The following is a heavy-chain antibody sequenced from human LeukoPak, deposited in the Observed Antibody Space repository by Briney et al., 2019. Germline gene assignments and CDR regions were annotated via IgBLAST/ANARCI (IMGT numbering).Heavy chain of an antibody. CDR1: GASISSGGYS. J-gene: IGHJ3*02. D-gene: IGHD6-6*01. Sequence: PSEPLSLTSTVAGASISSGGYSWSWLRQPPGKGLEWIGYIYHSGSTYYNPYLKSRVTISVDRSKDQFSLKLSAVTAADTAVYYWASTSIAARRANAFDIWGQGTMVTVSS. V-gene: IGHV4-30-2*01. CDR2: IYHSGST. CDR3: ASTSIAARRANAFDI.